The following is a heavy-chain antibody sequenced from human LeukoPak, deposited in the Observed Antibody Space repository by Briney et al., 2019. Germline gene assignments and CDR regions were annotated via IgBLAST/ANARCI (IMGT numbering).Heavy chain of an antibody. CDR1: GGSISSSDW. J-gene: IGHJ4*02. CDR2: IHLSGRT. D-gene: IGHD3-10*01. V-gene: IGHV4-4*02. Sequence: SGTLSLTCAVSGGSISSSDWWSWVRQPPGKGLEWIGEIHLSGRTNYNPSLKSRVTMSVDKSKNQFSLNLSSVTAADTAVFYCARHGSGAYMDCWGQGTLVTVSS. CDR3: ARHGSGAYMDC.